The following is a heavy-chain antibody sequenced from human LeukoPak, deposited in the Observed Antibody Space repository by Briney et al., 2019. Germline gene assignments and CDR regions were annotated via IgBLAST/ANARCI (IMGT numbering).Heavy chain of an antibody. Sequence: PGGSLRLSCAASGFTFSVSAMSWVRQAPGKGLEWVSAISDSGGSTYFADSVKGRFTISRDNSKNTLCLQMNSLRAEDTAVYYCARAGFVGVAFDYWGQGTLVTVSS. CDR1: GFTFSVSA. CDR3: ARAGFVGVAFDY. D-gene: IGHD3-3*01. CDR2: ISDSGGST. J-gene: IGHJ4*02. V-gene: IGHV3-23*01.